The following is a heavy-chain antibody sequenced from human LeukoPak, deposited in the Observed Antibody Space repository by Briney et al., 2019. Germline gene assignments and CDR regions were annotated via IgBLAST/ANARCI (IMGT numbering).Heavy chain of an antibody. J-gene: IGHJ4*02. V-gene: IGHV3-30*18. CDR3: AKDLFAYYYDSSGYYASDY. Sequence: GRSLRLSCAASGSTFSSYGMHWVRQAPGKGLEWVAVISYDGSNKYYADSVKGRFTISRDNSKNTLYLQMNSLRAEDTAVYYCAKDLFAYYYDSSGYYASDYWGQGTLVTVSS. D-gene: IGHD3-22*01. CDR1: GSTFSSYG. CDR2: ISYDGSNK.